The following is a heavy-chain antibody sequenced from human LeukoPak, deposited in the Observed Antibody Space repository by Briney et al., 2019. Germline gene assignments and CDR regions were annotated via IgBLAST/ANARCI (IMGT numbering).Heavy chain of an antibody. CDR2: IYTGGTT. J-gene: IGHJ4*02. Sequence: AGNLRLSCVASGFTVSNNYMSWVLQATGKGLEWVSVIYTGGTTYYADSVKGRFTISRDTSKNTLYFQMNSLRAEDTAVYYCARDKSWNYLGYWGQGTLVTVSS. CDR1: GFTVSNNY. V-gene: IGHV3-53*01. CDR3: ARDKSWNYLGY. D-gene: IGHD1-7*01.